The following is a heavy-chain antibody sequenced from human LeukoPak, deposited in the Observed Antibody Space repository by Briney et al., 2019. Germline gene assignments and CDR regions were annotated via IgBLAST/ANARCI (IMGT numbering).Heavy chain of an antibody. CDR2: FSGSREST. V-gene: IGHV3-23*01. D-gene: IGHD2-21*01. CDR1: GFTFSSYV. CDR3: AILWFKLRGDVFDV. J-gene: IGHJ3*01. Sequence: QSGGSLRLSCAASGFTFSSYVMSWVRQAPGKGLEWVCGFSGSRESTYYVDSVKGRFTIFGDNSKNTLYLQMNSLRGEDTAVYYCAILWFKLRGDVFDVWGQGALVTVSP.